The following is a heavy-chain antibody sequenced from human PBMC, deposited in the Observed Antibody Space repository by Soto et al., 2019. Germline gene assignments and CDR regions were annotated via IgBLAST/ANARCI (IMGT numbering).Heavy chain of an antibody. CDR3: ATIGPGTSVDDMDV. CDR2: SSAYNGNT. J-gene: IGHJ6*03. V-gene: IGHV1-18*01. CDR1: GYTFTSYG. Sequence: QVQVVQSGAEVKKPGASVKVSCKVSGYTFTSYGISWVRQAHGQGLEWMGWSSAYNGNTNYARKFQGRVTMTADISTSTAYMELRSLRSDDTAVYYCATIGPGTSVDDMDVWGKGTKVTGAS. D-gene: IGHD1-7*01.